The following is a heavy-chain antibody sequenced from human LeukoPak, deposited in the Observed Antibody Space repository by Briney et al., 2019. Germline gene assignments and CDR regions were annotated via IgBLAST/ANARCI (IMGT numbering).Heavy chain of an antibody. V-gene: IGHV4-39*01. D-gene: IGHD6-19*01. CDR3: ARYSSSVGWFDP. J-gene: IGHJ5*02. CDR1: GILVSSNY. Sequence: PGGSLRLSCVASGILVSSNYMSWVRQAPGKGLEWIGNIYYSGSTYYNPSLKSRVTISVDTSKNQFSLKLSSVTAADTAVYYCARYSSSVGWFDPWGHGNLVIVSS. CDR2: IYYSGST.